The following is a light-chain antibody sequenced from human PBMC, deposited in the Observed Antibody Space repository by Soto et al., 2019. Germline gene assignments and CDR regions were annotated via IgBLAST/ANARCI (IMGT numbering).Light chain of an antibody. J-gene: IGLJ1*01. CDR2: GVT. V-gene: IGLV2-18*02. CDR3: SSFTSSNTYV. Sequence: QSVLTQPPSVSGSPGQSVTISCTGTSRDVGSFNRVSWYQQPPGAAPKLLIYGVTNRPSGVPDRFSGSKSGNTASLTISGLQAEDEADYYCSSFTSSNTYVFVSGTKVTVL. CDR1: SRDVGSFNR.